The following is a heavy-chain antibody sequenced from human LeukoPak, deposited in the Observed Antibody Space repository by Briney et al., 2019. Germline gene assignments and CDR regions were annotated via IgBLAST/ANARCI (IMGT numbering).Heavy chain of an antibody. D-gene: IGHD4/OR15-4a*01. V-gene: IGHV4-59*01. CDR2: IYYSGST. J-gene: IGHJ6*03. CDR1: GGSISGYY. Sequence: PSETLSLTCTVSGGSISGYYWSWIRQPPGKGLEWIGYIYYSGSTNYNPSLKSRVTISVDTSKNQFSLKVSSVTAADTAVYYCARAPGNDYYPYYDMDVWGKGTTVTVSS. CDR3: ARAPGNDYYPYYDMDV.